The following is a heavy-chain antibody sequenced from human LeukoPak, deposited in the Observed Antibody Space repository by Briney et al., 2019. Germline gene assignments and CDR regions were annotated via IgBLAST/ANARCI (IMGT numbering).Heavy chain of an antibody. CDR1: GASINSRDYY. D-gene: IGHD1-26*01. V-gene: IGHV4-39*01. CDR3: AKHRGSFFEAFDI. J-gene: IGHJ3*02. Sequence: SETLSLTCTVSGASINSRDYYWGWIRQPPGQGLEWIGSIYSDGTTYYNPSLKSRVSIAADTSKNHFSLWLSSVTAADMAVYYCAKHRGSFFEAFDIWGQGTAVSVSS. CDR2: IYSDGTT.